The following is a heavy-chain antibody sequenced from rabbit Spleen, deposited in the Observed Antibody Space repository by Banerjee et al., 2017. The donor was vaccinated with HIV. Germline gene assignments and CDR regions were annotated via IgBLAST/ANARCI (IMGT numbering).Heavy chain of an antibody. CDR2: AYAGSSGSS. J-gene: IGHJ6*01. Sequence: QSLEESGGDLVKPGASLTLTCTASGFSFNSGYDMCWVRQAPGKGLEWVACAYAGSSGSSFPQPWAKGRFPTPKPPPPPVTLKMPSLPPAAPAPYFCARDAVPSFPPSGMDLWGKGPSSPS. CDR3: ARDAVPSFPPSGMDL. V-gene: IGHV1S40*01. CDR1: GFSFNSGYD. D-gene: IGHD3-3*01.